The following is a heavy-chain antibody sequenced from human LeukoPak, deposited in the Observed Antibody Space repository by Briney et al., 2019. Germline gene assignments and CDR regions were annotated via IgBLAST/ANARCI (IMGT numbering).Heavy chain of an antibody. D-gene: IGHD6-25*01. J-gene: IGHJ5*02. CDR3: ARAGGVKTAALDLDR. V-gene: IGHV4-59*13. CDR2: VFYDGSA. CDR1: GTSISDYS. Sequence: SESLSLTCSVSGTSISDYSCSWIRQPPGKGLEWIGHVFYDGSANYNPSLKSRVTISTDTSKNQFSLQLTSLTAADTAVYYCARAGGVKTAALDLDRWGQGTLVTVSS.